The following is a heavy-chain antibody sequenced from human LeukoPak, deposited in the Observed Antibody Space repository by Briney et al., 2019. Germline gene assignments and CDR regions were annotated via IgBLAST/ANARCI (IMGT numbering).Heavy chain of an antibody. V-gene: IGHV4-59*01. CDR1: GGSISSYY. J-gene: IGHJ4*02. D-gene: IGHD4-17*01. CDR3: ARMGRGYGDYDFDY. Sequence: PSETLSLTCTVSGGSISSYYRSWIRQPPGKGLEWIGYIYYSGSTNYNPSLKSRVTISVDTSKNQFSLKLSSVTAADTAVYYCARMGRGYGDYDFDYWGQGTLVTVSS. CDR2: IYYSGST.